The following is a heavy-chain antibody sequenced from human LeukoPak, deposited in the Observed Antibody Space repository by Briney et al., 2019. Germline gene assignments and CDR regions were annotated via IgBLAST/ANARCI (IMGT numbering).Heavy chain of an antibody. CDR3: ARGVYDFWSGYYYWFDP. D-gene: IGHD3-3*01. Sequence: PSETLSLTCTVSGGSISSYYWSWIRQPPGKGLEWIGYIYTSGSTNYNPSLKSRVTISVDTSKNPFSLKLSSVTAADTAVYYCARGVYDFWSGYYYWFDPWGQGTLVTVSS. V-gene: IGHV4-4*09. J-gene: IGHJ5*02. CDR1: GGSISSYY. CDR2: IYTSGST.